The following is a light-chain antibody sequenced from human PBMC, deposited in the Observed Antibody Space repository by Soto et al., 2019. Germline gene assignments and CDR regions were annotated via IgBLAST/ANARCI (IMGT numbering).Light chain of an antibody. Sequence: QPVLTQPPSASGTPGQRVTFSCSGSSSNIGRNPVNWYQQLPGTAPKLLIYSNNQRPSGVPDRFSGSKSGTSASLAISGLQSEDEVDYYCAAWDDSLNGPVFGGGTKLTVL. CDR3: AAWDDSLNGPV. V-gene: IGLV1-44*01. J-gene: IGLJ2*01. CDR1: SSNIGRNP. CDR2: SNN.